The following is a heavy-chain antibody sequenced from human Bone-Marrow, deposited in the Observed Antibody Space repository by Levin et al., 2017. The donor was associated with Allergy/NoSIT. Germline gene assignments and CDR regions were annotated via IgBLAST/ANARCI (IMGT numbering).Heavy chain of an antibody. CDR2: VIPLFGTP. CDR3: AATNKYDSGGYHH. J-gene: IGHJ5*02. Sequence: ASVKVSCKASGGSFTNHDVSWVRQAPGQGLEWMGGVIPLFGTPNYAQKFQDRVTINADESTSTVYLELSRLRSDDTAVYYCAATNKYDSGGYHHWGQGTLVTVSS. CDR1: GGSFTNHD. V-gene: IGHV1-69*13. D-gene: IGHD3-22*01.